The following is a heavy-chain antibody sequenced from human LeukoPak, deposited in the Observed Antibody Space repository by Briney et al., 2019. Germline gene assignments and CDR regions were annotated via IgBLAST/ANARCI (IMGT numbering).Heavy chain of an antibody. CDR2: IYTSGST. CDR1: GGSISSSNYY. J-gene: IGHJ5*02. Sequence: SQTLSLTCTVSGGSISSSNYYWSWIRQSAGKGLEWIGRIYTSGSTNYNPSLKSRVTISVDTSKNQFSLNLSSVTAADTAVYYCAGEGRGYCSGGTCYSVDWFDPWGQGTLVTVSS. V-gene: IGHV4-61*02. CDR3: AGEGRGYCSGGTCYSVDWFDP. D-gene: IGHD2-15*01.